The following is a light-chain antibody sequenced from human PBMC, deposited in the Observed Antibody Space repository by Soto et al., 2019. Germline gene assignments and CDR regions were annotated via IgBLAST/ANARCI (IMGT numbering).Light chain of an antibody. CDR1: QRLMHSNGRNY. J-gene: IGKJ2*01. V-gene: IGKV2-28*01. CDR3: LQAIKSSRT. Sequence: DVVMTQSPLSLPATPGERASISCRSSQRLMHSNGRNYLDWYLQTPGQSPQLLIYLGSSLASGVPDRFSGSGSGTDFTLKISRVEAEDVGVYYCLQAIKSSRTFGQGTKLEIK. CDR2: LGS.